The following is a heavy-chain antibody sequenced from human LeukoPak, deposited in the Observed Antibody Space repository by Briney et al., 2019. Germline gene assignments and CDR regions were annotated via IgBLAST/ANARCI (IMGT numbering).Heavy chain of an antibody. J-gene: IGHJ4*02. CDR3: AGSLGYCTSNVCYLKY. D-gene: IGHD2-8*01. CDR2: ISAQHGQT. CDR1: GYSENFYG. V-gene: IGHV1-18*01. Sequence: ASVKVFCKTSGYSENFYGITWVRQVAGQGREWMGWISAQHGQTEYAPNSQDRVTMTTDTYTNTAYMELRSLRSDDTAVYYCAGSLGYCTSNVCYLKYWGQGTLVTVSS.